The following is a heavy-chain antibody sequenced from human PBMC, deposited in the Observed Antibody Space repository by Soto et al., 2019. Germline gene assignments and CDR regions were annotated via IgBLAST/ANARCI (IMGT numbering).Heavy chain of an antibody. CDR3: AKFWGYCSGGGCYSFDY. V-gene: IGHV3-23*01. CDR2: ISGSGGST. Sequence: VQLLESGGGLVQPGGSLRLSCAASGFTFGTYAMTWVRQAPGKGLEWVSAISGSGGSTYSADSVKGRFTISRDNSKNTLYLQMNSLRAEGTAVYYCAKFWGYCSGGGCYSFDYWGQGTLVTVSS. CDR1: GFTFGTYA. D-gene: IGHD2-15*01. J-gene: IGHJ4*02.